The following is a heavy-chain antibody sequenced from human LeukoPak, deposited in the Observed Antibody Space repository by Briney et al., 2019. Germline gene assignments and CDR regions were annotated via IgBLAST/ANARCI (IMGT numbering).Heavy chain of an antibody. Sequence: SVKVSCKASGGTFSSYAISWVRQAPGQGLEWMGGIIPIFGTANYAQKFQGRVTITADESTSTAYMELSSLRSEDTAVYYCARAIVVVPAADSGGYNYYYYYGKDVWGQGTTVTVSS. J-gene: IGHJ6*02. V-gene: IGHV1-69*13. CDR1: GGTFSSYA. CDR2: IIPIFGTA. CDR3: ARAIVVVPAADSGGYNYYYYYGKDV. D-gene: IGHD2-2*01.